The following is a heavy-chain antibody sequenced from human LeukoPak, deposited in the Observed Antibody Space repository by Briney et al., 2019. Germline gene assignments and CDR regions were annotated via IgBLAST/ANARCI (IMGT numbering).Heavy chain of an antibody. D-gene: IGHD2-15*01. CDR2: MNPSSGVT. CDR1: GYTFSGYQ. Sequence: ASVTVSCKASGYTFSGYQVHWLRQAPGQGLEWMGRMNPSSGVTNYARKFQGRVTMTRDTSINTAYLDLSALKSDDTAVYYCASRAASVTLGYWGQGTLVTVSS. CDR3: ASRAASVTLGY. J-gene: IGHJ4*02. V-gene: IGHV1-2*06.